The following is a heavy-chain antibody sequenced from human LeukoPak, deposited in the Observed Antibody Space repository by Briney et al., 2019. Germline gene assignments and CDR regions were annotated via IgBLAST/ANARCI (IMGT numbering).Heavy chain of an antibody. CDR1: GFTFSSYW. V-gene: IGHV3-30*02. CDR2: IRCDGSNK. Sequence: PGGSLRLSCAASGFTFSSYWMSWVRQAPGKGLEWVAFIRCDGSNKYYADSVKGRFTISRDSSKNTLYLQMNSLRAEDTAVYYCAKDLENYYDSSGSPWDWGQGTLVTVSS. D-gene: IGHD3-22*01. J-gene: IGHJ1*01. CDR3: AKDLENYYDSSGSPWD.